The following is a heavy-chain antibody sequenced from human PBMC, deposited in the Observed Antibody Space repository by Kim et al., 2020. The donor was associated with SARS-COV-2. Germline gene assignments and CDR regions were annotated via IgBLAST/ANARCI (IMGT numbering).Heavy chain of an antibody. D-gene: IGHD4-17*01. CDR3: ARDATDYGDYWSGYYYGMDV. J-gene: IGHJ6*02. Sequence: GRFTISRDNSKNTLYLQMSSLRAEDTAVYYCARDATDYGDYWSGYYYGMDVWGQGTTVTVSS. V-gene: IGHV3-66*01.